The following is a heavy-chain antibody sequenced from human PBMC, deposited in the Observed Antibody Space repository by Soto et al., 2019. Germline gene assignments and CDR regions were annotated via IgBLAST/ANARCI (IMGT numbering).Heavy chain of an antibody. CDR2: IYNSGST. D-gene: IGHD2-2*01. CDR1: GGSIISGVYS. V-gene: IGHV4-30-2*01. Sequence: SETLSLTCAVSGGSIISGVYSWSWIRQPPGKSLEWIGYIYNSGSTHYNPSLKSRVTISVDRSKNQFSLKLSSVTAADTAVYYCARVPDRWGQGTLVTVSS. J-gene: IGHJ5*02. CDR3: ARVPDR.